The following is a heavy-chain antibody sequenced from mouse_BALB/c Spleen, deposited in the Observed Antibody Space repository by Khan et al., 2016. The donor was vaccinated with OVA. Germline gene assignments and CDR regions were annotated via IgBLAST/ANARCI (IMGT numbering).Heavy chain of an antibody. Sequence: VKLLESGPGLVAPSQSLSITCIVSGFSLSSYGVNWVRQPPGKGLEWLGVIWGDGSTNYHSALISRLIISKDNSKSQVFLKLNSLQTDDTATYYCAKFTPDYYSMDYWGQGTSVTVSS. CDR3: AKFTPDYYSMDY. J-gene: IGHJ4*01. D-gene: IGHD1-1*01. V-gene: IGHV2-3*01. CDR2: IWGDGST. CDR1: GFSLSSYG.